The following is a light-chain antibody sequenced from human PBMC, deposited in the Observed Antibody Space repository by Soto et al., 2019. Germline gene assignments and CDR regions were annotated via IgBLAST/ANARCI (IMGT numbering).Light chain of an antibody. CDR3: SSYTITSSPV. Sequence: QSALTQPASVSGSPGHSITISCTGTNSDVGGYDFVSWYRQYPGQAAKILIYEVTHRPSGVPDRFSGSKSGNTASLTISGLQADDEADYYCSSYTITSSPVFGPGTKVTV. CDR1: NSDVGGYDF. V-gene: IGLV2-14*01. J-gene: IGLJ1*01. CDR2: EVT.